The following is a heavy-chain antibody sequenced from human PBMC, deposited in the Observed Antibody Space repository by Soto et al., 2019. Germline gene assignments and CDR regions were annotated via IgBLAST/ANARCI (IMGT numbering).Heavy chain of an antibody. CDR3: ARTGGSADY. V-gene: IGHV3-30*03. CDR1: GFTFSSYG. Sequence: AGGSLRLSCAASGFTFSSYGMHWVRQAPGKGLEWVAVISYDGSNKYYADSVKGRFTISRDNSKNTLYLQMNSLRAEDTAVYYCARTGGSADYWGQGTLVTVSS. CDR2: ISYDGSNK. D-gene: IGHD3-16*01. J-gene: IGHJ4*02.